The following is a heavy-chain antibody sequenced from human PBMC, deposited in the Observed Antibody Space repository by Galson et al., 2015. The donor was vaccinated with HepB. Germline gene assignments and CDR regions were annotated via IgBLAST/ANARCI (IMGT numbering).Heavy chain of an antibody. D-gene: IGHD1-1*01. CDR3: ARERTGDAFDI. CDR2: ISYDGSNK. CDR1: GFTFSSYA. V-gene: IGHV3-30-3*01. Sequence: SLRLSCAASGFTFSSYAMHWVRQAPGKGLEWVAVISYDGSNKYYADSVKGRFTISRDNSKNTLYLQMNSLRAEDTAVYYCARERTGDAFDIWGQGTMVTVSS. J-gene: IGHJ3*02.